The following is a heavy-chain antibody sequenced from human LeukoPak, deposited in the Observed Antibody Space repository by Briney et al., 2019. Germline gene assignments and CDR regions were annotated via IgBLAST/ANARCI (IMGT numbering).Heavy chain of an antibody. J-gene: IGHJ4*02. D-gene: IGHD1-26*01. CDR3: AKMGSANFDY. V-gene: IGHV4-39*01. CDR2: IYYSGTT. Sequence: SETLSLTCTVSGGSISSGDYYWSWIRQPPGKGLEWIGSIYYSGTTYYNPSLKSRVTISVDTSKNQFSLKLTSVTAADTAAYYCAKMGSANFDYWGQGTLVTVSS. CDR1: GGSISSGDYY.